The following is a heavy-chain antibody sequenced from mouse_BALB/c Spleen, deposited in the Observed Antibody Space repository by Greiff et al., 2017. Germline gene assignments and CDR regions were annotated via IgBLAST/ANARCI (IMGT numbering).Heavy chain of an antibody. D-gene: IGHD1-1*01. CDR3: ARNLLRA. V-gene: IGHV1-82*01. Sequence: QVQLQQSGPELVKPGASVKISCKASGYAFSSSWMNWVKQRPGQGLEWIGRIYPGDGDTNYNGKFKGKATLTADKSSSTAYMQLSSLTSVDSAVYFCARNLLRAWGQGTTLTVSS. J-gene: IGHJ2*01. CDR2: IYPGDGDT. CDR1: GYAFSSSW.